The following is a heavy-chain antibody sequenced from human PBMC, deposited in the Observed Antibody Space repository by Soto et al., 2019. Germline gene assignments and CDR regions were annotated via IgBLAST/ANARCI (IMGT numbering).Heavy chain of an antibody. Sequence: PSETLSLTCSVSGGSITKYFWSWIRQPPGKGLEWIGFIYHSGITNYNPSLMSRVAISVDTPKNQFSLKLTSVTAADTAVYYCARSIAVAGPFDDWGQGTLVTVSS. CDR2: IYHSGIT. CDR1: GGSITKYF. J-gene: IGHJ4*02. CDR3: ARSIAVAGPFDD. D-gene: IGHD6-19*01. V-gene: IGHV4-59*01.